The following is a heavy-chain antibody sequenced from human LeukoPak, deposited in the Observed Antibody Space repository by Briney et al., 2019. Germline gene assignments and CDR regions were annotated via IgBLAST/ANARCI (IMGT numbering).Heavy chain of an antibody. CDR3: TTDSGAYDYNY. D-gene: IGHD5-12*01. CDR1: GFTFSNAW. Sequence: PGGSLRLSCAASGFTFSNAWMSWVRQAPGKGLEWVGRTRSKTDGGTADYAAPVKGRFTISTDDSKNTLYLQMNSLKTEDTAVYFCTTDSGAYDYNYWGQGTLVTISS. J-gene: IGHJ4*02. CDR2: TRSKTDGGTA. V-gene: IGHV3-15*01.